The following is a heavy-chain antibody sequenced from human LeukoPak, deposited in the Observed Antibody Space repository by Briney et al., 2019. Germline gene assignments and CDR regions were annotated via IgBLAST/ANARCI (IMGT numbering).Heavy chain of an antibody. CDR1: GGTFSSYA. CDR2: IIPIFGTA. D-gene: IGHD3-10*01. CDR3: ARAILWFGELFSDWFDP. J-gene: IGHJ5*02. V-gene: IGHV1-69*05. Sequence: ASVKVSCKASGGTFSSYAISWVRQAPGQGREWMGGIIPIFGTANYAQKFQGRVTITTDESTSTAYMELSSLRSEAAAVYYCARAILWFGELFSDWFDPWGQGTLVTVSS.